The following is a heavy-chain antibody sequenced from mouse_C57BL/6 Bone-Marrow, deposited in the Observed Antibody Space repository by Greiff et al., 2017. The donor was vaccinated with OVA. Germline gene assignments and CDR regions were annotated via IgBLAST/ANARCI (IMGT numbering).Heavy chain of an antibody. CDR1: GYTFTSYW. CDR3: ARVGNYYGSPHYFDD. V-gene: IGHV1-69*01. Sequence: QVQLQQPGAELVMPGASVKLSCKASGYTFTSYWMHWVKQRPGQGLAWIGEIDPSDSYTNYNQKFKGKSTLTVDKSSSTAYMQLSSLTSEDSAVYYCARVGNYYGSPHYFDDWGQGTTLTVSS. CDR2: IDPSDSYT. D-gene: IGHD1-1*01. J-gene: IGHJ2*01.